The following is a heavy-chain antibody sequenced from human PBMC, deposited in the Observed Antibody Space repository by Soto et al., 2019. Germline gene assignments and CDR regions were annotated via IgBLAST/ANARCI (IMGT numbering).Heavy chain of an antibody. CDR1: GASISGFY. V-gene: IGHV4-4*07. Sequence: SETLSLTCTVSGASISGFYWSWIRKSAGKGLEWIGRIYATGTTDYNPSLKSRVMMSVDKSKKQFSLKLRSVTAADTAVYYCVRDGTKTLRDWFDPWGQGISVTVSS. CDR3: VRDGTKTLRDWFDP. CDR2: IYATGTT. D-gene: IGHD1-1*01. J-gene: IGHJ5*02.